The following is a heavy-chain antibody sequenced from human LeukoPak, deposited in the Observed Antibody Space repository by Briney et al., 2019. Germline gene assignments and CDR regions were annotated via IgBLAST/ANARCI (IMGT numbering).Heavy chain of an antibody. V-gene: IGHV4-39*01. CDR3: ARHSGTYPFDY. CDR1: GGSIVISAYY. J-gene: IGHJ4*02. Sequence: SETLSLTCTVSGGSIVISAYYWGWIRRPPGKGLEWIASMYYSGSTYYNPSLKSRVTISVDTSKNQFSLTLNSVTAADTAVYYCARHSGTYPFDYWGQGTLVTVSS. D-gene: IGHD1-26*01. CDR2: MYYSGST.